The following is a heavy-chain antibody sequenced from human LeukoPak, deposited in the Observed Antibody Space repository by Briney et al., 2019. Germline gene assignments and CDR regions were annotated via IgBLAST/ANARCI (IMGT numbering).Heavy chain of an antibody. CDR2: MNPNSGNT. CDR3: ARCSSFLEWLLYDYYGMDV. V-gene: IGHV1-8*01. CDR1: GYTFTSYD. Sequence: ASVKVSCKASGYTFTSYDINWVRQATGQGLEWMGWMNPNSGNTGYAQKFQGRVTMTRDTSTSTVYMELSSLRSEDTAVYYCARCSSFLEWLLYDYYGMDVWGQGTTVTVSS. J-gene: IGHJ6*02. D-gene: IGHD3-3*02.